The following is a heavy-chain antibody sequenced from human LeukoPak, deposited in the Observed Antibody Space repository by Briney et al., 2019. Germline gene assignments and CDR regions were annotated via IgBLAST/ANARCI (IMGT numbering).Heavy chain of an antibody. CDR1: GFTLNGYE. V-gene: IGHV3-48*03. J-gene: IGHJ4*02. CDR2: VGGSGSTI. Sequence: GGSLRLSCAASGFTLNGYEMDWVGQAPGKGRGGVSYVGGSGSTIYYEASVKGRFTISRDNAKNSLYLQMNSLRAEDTAVYYCARDSGQYKLNGGYYFDYWGQGTLVTVS. CDR3: ARDSGQYKLNGGYYFDY. D-gene: IGHD1-14*01.